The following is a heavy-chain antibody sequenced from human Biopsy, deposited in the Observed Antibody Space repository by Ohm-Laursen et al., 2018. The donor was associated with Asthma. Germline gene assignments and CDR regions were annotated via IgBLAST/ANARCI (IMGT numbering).Heavy chain of an antibody. CDR1: RFTYE. D-gene: IGHD6-19*01. V-gene: IGHV3-30-3*01. Sequence: SLRLSCAASRFTYEMHWVRQAPGKGLEWVAVISYDGSSIYYADSVKGRFTISRDNSKNTLSLQMNSLTAEDTAVHHCAREGVAGTHIEDWGQGTLVTVSS. J-gene: IGHJ4*02. CDR2: ISYDGSSI. CDR3: AREGVAGTHIED.